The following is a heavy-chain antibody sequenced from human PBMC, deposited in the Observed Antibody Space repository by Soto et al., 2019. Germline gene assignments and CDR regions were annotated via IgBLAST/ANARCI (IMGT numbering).Heavy chain of an antibody. CDR1: GIPFNNYW. J-gene: IGHJ4*02. CDR3: ATADGRGLRY. Sequence: GGSLRLSCAVSGIPFNNYWMHWIRQAPGKGLVWVSHINTVATIINYGDSVKGRFTISRDNAENTLYLQMNSLGVEDTDTYYCATADGRGLRYWGQGTLVTVPS. D-gene: IGHD6-25*01. V-gene: IGHV3-74*01. CDR2: INTVATII.